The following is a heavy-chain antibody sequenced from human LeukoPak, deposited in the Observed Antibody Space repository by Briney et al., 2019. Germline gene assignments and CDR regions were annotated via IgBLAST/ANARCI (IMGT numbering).Heavy chain of an antibody. CDR3: ARGGPFPSGSSSREYYLDY. CDR1: GYDFINYG. Sequence: ASVKVSCKACGYDFINYGISWVRQAPGQGLEWMGWRSIYNGNTDYKLQGRVTMTTDTSTSTAYMEVRSLRSDDTAVYYCARGGPFPSGSSSREYYLDYWGQGTLVTVSS. D-gene: IGHD6-6*01. CDR2: RSIYNGNT. J-gene: IGHJ4*02. V-gene: IGHV1-18*01.